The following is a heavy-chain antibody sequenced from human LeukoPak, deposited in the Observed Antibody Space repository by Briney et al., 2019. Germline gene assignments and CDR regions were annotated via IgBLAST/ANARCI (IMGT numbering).Heavy chain of an antibody. CDR1: GGTFTSYS. J-gene: IGHJ6*03. V-gene: IGHV1-69*05. D-gene: IGHD2-2*02. CDR3: ARVDRYPDYLDV. Sequence: SVKVSCKASGGTFTSYSITWVRQPPGQGLEWMGGINPHFNTTNYSQQFQGRVTITTGETTSIAYLELRSLRFENTAMYSCARVDRYPDYLDVWGKGTTVTVSS. CDR2: INPHFNTT.